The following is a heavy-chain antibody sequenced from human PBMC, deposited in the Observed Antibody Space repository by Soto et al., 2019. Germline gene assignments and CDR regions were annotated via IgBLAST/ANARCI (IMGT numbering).Heavy chain of an antibody. V-gene: IGHV3-23*01. Sequence: EVQLLESGGGWVQPGGSLRLSCAASGFTFSSYAMSWVRQAPGKGLEWVSAISGSGGSTYYADSVKGRFTISRDNSKNTLYLQMNSLRAEDTAVYYCAKDPASSSSGYYWGQGTLVTVSS. D-gene: IGHD6-6*01. J-gene: IGHJ4*02. CDR2: ISGSGGST. CDR3: AKDPASSSSGYY. CDR1: GFTFSSYA.